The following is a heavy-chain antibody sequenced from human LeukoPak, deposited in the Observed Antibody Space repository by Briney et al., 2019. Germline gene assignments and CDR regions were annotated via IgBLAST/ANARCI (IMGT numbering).Heavy chain of an antibody. CDR2: ISGSGGST. CDR1: GFTFSSYA. CDR3: ARPYYYGMDV. J-gene: IGHJ6*02. V-gene: IGHV3-23*01. Sequence: GGSLRLSCAASGFTFSSYAMSWVRQVPGKGLEWVSAISGSGGSTSYADSVKGRFTISRDNAKNTLYLQMNSLRAEDTAVYYCARPYYYGMDVWGQGTTVTVSS.